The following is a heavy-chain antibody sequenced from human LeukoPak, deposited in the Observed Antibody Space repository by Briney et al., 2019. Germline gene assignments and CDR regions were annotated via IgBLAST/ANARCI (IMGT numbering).Heavy chain of an antibody. CDR1: GGSISSYY. CDR3: ARDDYDSSGYPYFDY. J-gene: IGHJ4*02. D-gene: IGHD3-22*01. V-gene: IGHV4-59*01. Sequence: SETLSLTRTVSGGSISSYYCSWIRQPPGKGLEWIGYIYYSGSTNYNPSLKSRVTISVDTSKNQFSLKLSSVTAADTAVYYCARDDYDSSGYPYFDYWGQGTLVTVSS. CDR2: IYYSGST.